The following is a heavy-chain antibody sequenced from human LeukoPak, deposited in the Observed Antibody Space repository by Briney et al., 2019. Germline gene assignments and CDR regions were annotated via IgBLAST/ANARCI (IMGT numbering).Heavy chain of an antibody. J-gene: IGHJ2*01. D-gene: IGHD3-10*01. Sequence: PSETLSLTCTVSGGSISSYYWSWIRQPPGKGLEWIGYIYYSGSTNYNPSLKSRVTISVDTSKNQFSLKLSSVTAADTAVYYCARGLRGPLGYFDLWGRGTLVTVSS. V-gene: IGHV4-59*01. CDR3: ARGLRGPLGYFDL. CDR2: IYYSGST. CDR1: GGSISSYY.